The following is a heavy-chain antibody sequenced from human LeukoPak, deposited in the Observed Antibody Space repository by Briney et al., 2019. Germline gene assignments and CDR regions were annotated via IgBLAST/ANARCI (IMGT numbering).Heavy chain of an antibody. CDR3: ARGITIFGVVITSYFDP. CDR2: MNPNSGNT. CDR1: GYTFTSYD. V-gene: IGHV1-8*01. J-gene: IGHJ5*02. Sequence: ASVKVSCKASGYTFTSYDINWVRQATGQGLEWMGWMNPNSGNTGYAQKFQGRVTMTRDTSISTAYMELSRLRYDDTAVYYCARGITIFGVVITSYFDPWGQGTLVTVSS. D-gene: IGHD3-3*01.